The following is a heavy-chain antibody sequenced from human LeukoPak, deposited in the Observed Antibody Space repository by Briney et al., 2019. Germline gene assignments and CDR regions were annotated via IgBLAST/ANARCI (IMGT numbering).Heavy chain of an antibody. CDR3: SRGRGWMGGSGWYAVWFDP. CDR1: GYTFTSYG. CDR2: ISAYNRNT. D-gene: IGHD6-19*01. V-gene: IGHV1-18*01. J-gene: IGHJ5*02. Sequence: ASVNVSCKASGYTFTSYGISWVRQAPGQGLEWMGWISAYNRNTNYAQNLQRRVTLSTDTSTSTAYLALSNLRSDHTDGYYFSRGRGWMGGSGWYAVWFDPWGQGTLVSVSS.